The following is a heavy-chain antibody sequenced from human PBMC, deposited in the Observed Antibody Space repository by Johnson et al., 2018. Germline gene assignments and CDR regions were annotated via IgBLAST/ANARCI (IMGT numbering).Heavy chain of an antibody. J-gene: IGHJ4*02. CDR2: ISWDGGST. D-gene: IGHD1-1*01. Sequence: VQLVESGGVVVQPVGSLRLSCAASGFSFDDYAMHWVRQVPGKGLDCISLISWDGGSTYYSDAVRGRFTISRDNSKNSLYLQMTSLRPEDTALYYCAKDRFAGGNDGIDYWGQGTLVTVSS. CDR1: GFSFDDYA. CDR3: AKDRFAGGNDGIDY. V-gene: IGHV3-43D*03.